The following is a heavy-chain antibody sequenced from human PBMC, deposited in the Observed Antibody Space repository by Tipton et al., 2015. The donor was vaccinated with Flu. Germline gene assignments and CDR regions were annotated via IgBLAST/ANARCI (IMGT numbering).Heavy chain of an antibody. CDR2: LYYSGST. CDR1: GGSISSYY. V-gene: IGHV4-59*07. CDR3: ARATTVTTSGMDV. Sequence: TLSLTCTVSGGSISSYYWSWIRQPPGKGLEWIGNLYYSGSTNNNPSLKSRVTISVDTSKNQFSLRLNSVTAADTAVYYCARATTVTTSGMDVWGQGTTVTVSS. J-gene: IGHJ6*02. D-gene: IGHD4-11*01.